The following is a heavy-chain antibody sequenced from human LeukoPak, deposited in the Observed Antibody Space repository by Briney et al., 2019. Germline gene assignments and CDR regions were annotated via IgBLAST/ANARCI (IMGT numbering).Heavy chain of an antibody. Sequence: SETLSLTCTVSGDSISSNPYYWGWIRQSPGKGLEWIGNIYFSGSTYYDPSLKNRVTISVDTSKNQFALKLSSVTAADTAVYYCARQGYCSSTSCYNRGFFDYWGQGTLVTVSS. V-gene: IGHV4-39*01. CDR3: ARQGYCSSTSCYNRGFFDY. J-gene: IGHJ4*02. CDR2: IYFSGST. CDR1: GDSISSNPYY. D-gene: IGHD2-2*01.